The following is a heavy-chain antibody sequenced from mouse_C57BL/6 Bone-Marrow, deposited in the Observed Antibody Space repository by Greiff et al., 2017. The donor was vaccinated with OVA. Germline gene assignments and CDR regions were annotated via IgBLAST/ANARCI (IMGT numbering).Heavy chain of an antibody. CDR2: ISDGGSYT. Sequence: DVMLVESGGGLVKPGGSLKLSCAASGFTFSSYAMSWVRQTPEKRLEWVATISDGGSYTYYPDNIKGRFTISRDNAKNNLYLQMSHLKSEDTAMYYCARDPSTMVTAWFAYWGQGTLVTVSA. J-gene: IGHJ3*01. V-gene: IGHV5-4*01. CDR3: ARDPSTMVTAWFAY. D-gene: IGHD2-1*01. CDR1: GFTFSSYA.